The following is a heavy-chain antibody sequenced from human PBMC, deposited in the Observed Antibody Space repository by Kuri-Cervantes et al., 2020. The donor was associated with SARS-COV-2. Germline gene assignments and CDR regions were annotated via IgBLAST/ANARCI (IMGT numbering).Heavy chain of an antibody. D-gene: IGHD2-2*01. CDR1: GGTFSSYA. V-gene: IGHV1-69*04. CDR3: AGGYCTSPNCYYDFAY. Sequence: SVKVSCKAAGGTFSSYAISWVRQAPGQGLEWMGRIIPILGIANYAQKFQGRVTITADKSTSTAYMELSSLGSDDTAVYYCAGGYCTSPNCYYDFAYWGQGTLVTVSS. J-gene: IGHJ4*02. CDR2: IIPILGIA.